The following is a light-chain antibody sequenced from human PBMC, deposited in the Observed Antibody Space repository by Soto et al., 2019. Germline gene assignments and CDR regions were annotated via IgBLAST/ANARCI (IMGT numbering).Light chain of an antibody. Sequence: QSVLTQPPSASGTPGQRVTISCSGSSSNIGRNTVDWYQQLPGTAPKVLIYSNNQRPSGVPDRFSGSKSGTSASLAISGLQSEDEAHYYCASWDDSLNGWVFGGGTKLTVL. CDR2: SNN. J-gene: IGLJ3*02. V-gene: IGLV1-44*01. CDR3: ASWDDSLNGWV. CDR1: SSNIGRNT.